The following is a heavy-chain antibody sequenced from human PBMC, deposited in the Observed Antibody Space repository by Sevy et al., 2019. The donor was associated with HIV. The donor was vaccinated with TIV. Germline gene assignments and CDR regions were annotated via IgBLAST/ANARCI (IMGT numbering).Heavy chain of an antibody. CDR2: INPNNGDT. V-gene: IGHV1-2*02. CDR3: ARDAGIYGPPWWFDP. J-gene: IGHJ5*02. D-gene: IGHD3-10*01. CDR1: GYTFRHYW. Sequence: ASVKVCCQASGYTFRHYWIDWMRQAPGQGPEWMGWINPNNGDTLYAQTFQGRVTMTRDISISAAYMELNWLSSDDTAVYYCARDAGIYGPPWWFDPRGQGTLVTVSS.